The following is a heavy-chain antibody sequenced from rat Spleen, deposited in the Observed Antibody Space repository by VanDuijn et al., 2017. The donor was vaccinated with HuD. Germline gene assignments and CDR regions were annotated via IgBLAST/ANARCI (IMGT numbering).Heavy chain of an antibody. Sequence: EVQLVESGGGLVQPGRSLKLSCEASGFTFSNFDMAWVRQAPTKGLEWVTSISPSGVTYYRDSVKGRFTVSRENAKSTLYLLMDILRSEDTATYYCVRQDTSGYSNWVDYWGQGTLVTVSS. CDR3: VRQDTSGYSNWVDY. J-gene: IGHJ3*01. V-gene: IGHV5-25*01. D-gene: IGHD4-3*01. CDR2: ISPSGVT. CDR1: GFTFSNFD.